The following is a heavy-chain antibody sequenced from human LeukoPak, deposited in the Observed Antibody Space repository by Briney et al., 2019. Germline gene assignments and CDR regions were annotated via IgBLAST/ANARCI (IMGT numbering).Heavy chain of an antibody. CDR3: AHKKRDCGGGSCYSWFDH. Sequence: SGPTLVKPTQTLTLTCTFSGFSLSTNGVGVGWIRQPPGKALERLAAISWDDDKRYSASLKSRLTITKDTSKNQVVLTMTNMDPVDTATYYCAHKKRDCGGGSCYSWFDHWGQGTLVTVSS. V-gene: IGHV2-5*02. CDR2: ISWDDDK. CDR1: GFSLSTNGVG. D-gene: IGHD2-15*01. J-gene: IGHJ5*02.